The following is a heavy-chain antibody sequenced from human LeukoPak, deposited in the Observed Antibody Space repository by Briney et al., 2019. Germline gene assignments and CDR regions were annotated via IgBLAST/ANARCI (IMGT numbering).Heavy chain of an antibody. D-gene: IGHD1-26*01. V-gene: IGHV3-43*02. Sequence: GGSLRLSCAVSGFTFDDYAMHWVRHRPGKGLEWVGVISADGKADHADAVKGRFTVSRDNSKDSLSLQMSSLRDEDTALYYCATWAFYHDLDVWGQGTTVIVSS. CDR3: ATWAFYHDLDV. CDR2: ISADGKA. CDR1: GFTFDDYA. J-gene: IGHJ6*02.